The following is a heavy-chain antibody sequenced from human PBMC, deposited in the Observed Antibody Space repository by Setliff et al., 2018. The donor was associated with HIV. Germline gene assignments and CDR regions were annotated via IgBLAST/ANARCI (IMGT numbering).Heavy chain of an antibody. CDR1: GGSISSGSYY. Sequence: PSETLSLTCTVSGGSISSGSYYWNWIRQPAGKGLEWIGRIYTSGNTNYNPSLKSRVTISVDKSKNQFSLKLSSVIAADTAVYYCARDDYGDYEAYYYYYMDVWGKGTTVTVSS. V-gene: IGHV4-61*02. CDR2: IYTSGNT. D-gene: IGHD4-17*01. CDR3: ARDDYGDYEAYYYYYMDV. J-gene: IGHJ6*03.